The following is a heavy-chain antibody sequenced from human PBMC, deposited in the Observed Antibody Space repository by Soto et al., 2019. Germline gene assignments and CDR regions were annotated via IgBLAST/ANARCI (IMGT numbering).Heavy chain of an antibody. J-gene: IGHJ4*02. Sequence: QVQLQESGPGLVKPSGTLSLTCADSGGSISSSNWWSWVRQPPGKGLEWIGEIYHSGRTNYNPSLNSRVTISVDKSRHSCASKLSSVTEAGKAVYYCAREAKYGGGDCYIIDYWGQGTLVTVSS. CDR2: IYHSGRT. V-gene: IGHV4-4*02. CDR1: GGSISSSNW. D-gene: IGHD2-21*02. CDR3: AREAKYGGGDCYIIDY.